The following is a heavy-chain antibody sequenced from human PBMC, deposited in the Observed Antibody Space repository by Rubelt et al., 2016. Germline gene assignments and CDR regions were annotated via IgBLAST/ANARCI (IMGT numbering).Heavy chain of an antibody. CDR1: GFTFSSYW. Sequence: EVQLVESGGGLVRLGGSLRLPCAASGFTFSSYWMRWFRQPPGKGLAGGPNIKKEESENSYVESVKGRFTISRDNAKNSLYLQMNSLRAEDSAVYYCARAPRDEVYIAVAGPFDYWGQGTLVTVSS. V-gene: IGHV3-7*03. J-gene: IGHJ4*02. CDR2: IKKEESEN. D-gene: IGHD6-19*01. CDR3: ARAPRDEVYIAVAGPFDY.